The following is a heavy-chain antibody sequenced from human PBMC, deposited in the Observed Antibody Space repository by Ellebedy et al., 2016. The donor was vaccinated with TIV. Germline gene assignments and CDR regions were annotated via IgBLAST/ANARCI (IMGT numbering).Heavy chain of an antibody. CDR3: AADPHYPDNGFYYGMDV. D-gene: IGHD1-1*01. V-gene: IGHV1-58*02. Sequence: AASVKVSCKASGFTFITTAMQWVRQARGQRLEWIGWIVAGSGNINYSQMFQERVTFTRDMSTSTVYMELSSLRSEETAVYYCAADPHYPDNGFYYGMDVWGQGTTVTVSS. J-gene: IGHJ6*02. CDR1: GFTFITTA. CDR2: IVAGSGNI.